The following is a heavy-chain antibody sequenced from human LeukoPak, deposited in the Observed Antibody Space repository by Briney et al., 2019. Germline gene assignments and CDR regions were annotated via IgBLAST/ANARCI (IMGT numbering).Heavy chain of an antibody. CDR2: ISGDGGST. CDR1: GFTFDDYA. D-gene: IGHD3-22*01. Sequence: PGGSLRLSCAASGFTFDDYAMHWVRQAPGKGLEWVSLISGDGGSTYYADSVKGRFTISRDNSKNSLYLQMNGLRTEDTALYYCAKNEGYWDSSGPDYWGQGTLVTVSS. J-gene: IGHJ4*02. CDR3: AKNEGYWDSSGPDY. V-gene: IGHV3-43*02.